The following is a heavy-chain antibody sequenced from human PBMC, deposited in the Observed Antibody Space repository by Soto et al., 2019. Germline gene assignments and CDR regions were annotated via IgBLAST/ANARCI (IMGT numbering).Heavy chain of an antibody. CDR2: IIPIFGTA. V-gene: IGHV1-69*13. CDR3: AREYVSFWSDTSSLYYHYGMDV. Sequence: SVKVSCKASGGTFSSYAISWVRQAPGQGLEWMGGIIPIFGTANYAQKFQGRVTITADESTSTAYMELSSLRSEDTAVYYCAREYVSFWSDTSSLYYHYGMDVWGQGTTVTVSS. D-gene: IGHD3-3*01. CDR1: GGTFSSYA. J-gene: IGHJ6*02.